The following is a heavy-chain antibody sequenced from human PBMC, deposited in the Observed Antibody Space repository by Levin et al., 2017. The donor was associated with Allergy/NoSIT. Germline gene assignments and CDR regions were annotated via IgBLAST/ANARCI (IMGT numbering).Heavy chain of an antibody. CDR1: GFTFSSYA. J-gene: IGHJ4*02. D-gene: IGHD6-6*01. CDR2: ISYDGSNK. V-gene: IGHV3-30*04. CDR3: ARRINSSIAARSRVGYYFDY. Sequence: GGSLRLSCAASGFTFSSYAMHWVRQAPGKGLEWVAVISYDGSNKYYADSVKGRFTISRDNSKNTLYLQMNSLRAEDTAVYYCARRINSSIAARSRVGYYFDYWGQGTLVTVSS.